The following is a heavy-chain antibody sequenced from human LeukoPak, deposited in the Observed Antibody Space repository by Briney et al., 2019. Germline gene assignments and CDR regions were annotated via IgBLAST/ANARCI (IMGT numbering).Heavy chain of an antibody. J-gene: IGHJ4*02. D-gene: IGHD3-10*01. CDR1: VGSISTYY. CDR2: IDYSGNT. V-gene: IGHV4-59*01. Sequence: SETLSLTCAVSVGSISTYYWSWIRQPPGKGLEWIGNIDYSGNTNYNPSLKSRVTISVDTSKNQFYLKLSSVTAADTAVYYCARVVYSGSWGYFDYWGQGILVTVSS. CDR3: ARVVYSGSWGYFDY.